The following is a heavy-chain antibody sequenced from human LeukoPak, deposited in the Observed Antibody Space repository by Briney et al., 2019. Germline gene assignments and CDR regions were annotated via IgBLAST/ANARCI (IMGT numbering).Heavy chain of an antibody. CDR1: GFTFSSYS. V-gene: IGHV3-48*01. Sequence: VGSLRLSCAASGFTFSSYSMNWVRQAPGKGLEWVSYITSRRSTIFYADSVKGRFTISRDDAKNSLYLQMNSLSGEDTAVYYCARDRIEAAGSDYWGQGILVTVSS. CDR3: ARDRIEAAGSDY. D-gene: IGHD6-13*01. CDR2: ITSRRSTI. J-gene: IGHJ4*02.